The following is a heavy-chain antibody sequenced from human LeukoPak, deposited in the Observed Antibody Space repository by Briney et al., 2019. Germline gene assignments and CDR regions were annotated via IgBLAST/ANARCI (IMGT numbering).Heavy chain of an antibody. CDR3: ARDSTMVRGGIDY. CDR2: IYHSGST. D-gene: IGHD3-10*01. CDR1: GGSFSNYY. Sequence: SETLSLTCTVSGGSFSNYYWSWIRQPPGRGLEWIGYIYHSGSTYYNPSLKSRVTISVGRSKNQFSLKLSSVTAADTAVYYCARDSTMVRGGIDYWGQGTLVTVSS. V-gene: IGHV4-59*12. J-gene: IGHJ4*02.